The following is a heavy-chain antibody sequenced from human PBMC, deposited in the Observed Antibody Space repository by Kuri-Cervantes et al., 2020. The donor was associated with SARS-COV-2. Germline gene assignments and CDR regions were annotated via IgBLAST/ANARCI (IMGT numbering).Heavy chain of an antibody. D-gene: IGHD5-24*01. V-gene: IGHV2-5*02. CDR3: ARIRVEMATIGDYYYYGMDV. CDR1: GFSLSTSGVG. Sequence: SGPTLVKPTQTLTLTCTFSGFSLSTSGVGVGWIRQPPGKALEWLALIYWDDDKRYSPSLKSRLTITKDTSKNQVVLTMTNMDPVDTATYYCARIRVEMATIGDYYYYGMDVWGQGTTVTGYS. J-gene: IGHJ6*02. CDR2: IYWDDDK.